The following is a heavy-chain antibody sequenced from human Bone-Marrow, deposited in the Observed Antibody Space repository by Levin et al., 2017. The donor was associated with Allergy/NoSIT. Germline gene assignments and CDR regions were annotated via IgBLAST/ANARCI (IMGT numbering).Heavy chain of an antibody. CDR1: GGSISSYY. CDR3: ARGGGWFDP. J-gene: IGHJ5*02. D-gene: IGHD2-15*01. V-gene: IGHV4-59*01. Sequence: SETLSLTCTVSGGSISSYYWSWIRQPPGKGLEWIGYIYYSGSTNYNPSLKSRVTISVDTSKNQFSLKLSSVTAADTAVYYCARGGGWFDPWGQGTLVTVSS. CDR2: IYYSGST.